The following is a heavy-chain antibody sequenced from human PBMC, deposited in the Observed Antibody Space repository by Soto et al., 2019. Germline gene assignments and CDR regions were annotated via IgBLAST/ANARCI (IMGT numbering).Heavy chain of an antibody. CDR1: GGTFSSYA. J-gene: IGHJ4*02. Sequence: SVKVSCKASGGTFSSYAISWVRRAPGQGLEWMGGIIPIFGTANYAQKFQGRVTITADESTSTAYMELSSLRSEDTAVYYCASTYCSSTSCRKSVGFYFDYWGQGTLVTVSS. D-gene: IGHD2-2*01. V-gene: IGHV1-69*13. CDR2: IIPIFGTA. CDR3: ASTYCSSTSCRKSVGFYFDY.